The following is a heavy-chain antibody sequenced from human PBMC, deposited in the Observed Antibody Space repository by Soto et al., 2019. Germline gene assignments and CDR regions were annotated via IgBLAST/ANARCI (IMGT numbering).Heavy chain of an antibody. J-gene: IGHJ6*02. Sequence: QVQLVQSGTEVKKPGSSVTVSCKASGGTFRSNAISWVRQAPGQGLEWMGGLIPIFGTTNYAQKFQGRVTIAADESASTAYRELSSLRSDDTAVYYCASLPSFYYGSGYGMDVWGQGTTVTVSS. CDR2: LIPIFGTT. V-gene: IGHV1-69*01. CDR1: GGTFRSNA. D-gene: IGHD3-10*01. CDR3: ASLPSFYYGSGYGMDV.